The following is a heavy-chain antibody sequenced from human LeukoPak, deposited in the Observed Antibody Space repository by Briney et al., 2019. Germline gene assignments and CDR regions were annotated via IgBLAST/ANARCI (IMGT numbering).Heavy chain of an antibody. CDR1: GGSFSGYY. CDR3: ARDSAGTAVDY. J-gene: IGHJ4*02. CDR2: IYYSGST. D-gene: IGHD6-19*01. V-gene: IGHV4-59*01. Sequence: SETLSLTCAVYGGSFSGYYWSWIRQPPGKGLEWIGYIYYSGSTNYNPSLKSRVTISVDTSKNQFSLRLSSVTAADTAVYYCARDSAGTAVDYWGQGTLVTVSS.